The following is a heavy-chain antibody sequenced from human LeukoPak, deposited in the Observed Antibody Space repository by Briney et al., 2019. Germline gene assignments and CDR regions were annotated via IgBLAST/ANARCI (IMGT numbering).Heavy chain of an antibody. Sequence: PSETLSLTCAVYGGSFSGYYWSWIRQPPGKGLEWIGEINHSESTNYNPSLKSRVTISVDTSKNQFSLKLSSVTAADTAVYYCARGQQYYDYVWGSYRYPRGAFDIWGQGTMVTVSS. CDR2: INHSEST. CDR1: GGSFSGYY. V-gene: IGHV4-34*01. J-gene: IGHJ3*02. CDR3: ARGQQYYDYVWGSYRYPRGAFDI. D-gene: IGHD3-16*02.